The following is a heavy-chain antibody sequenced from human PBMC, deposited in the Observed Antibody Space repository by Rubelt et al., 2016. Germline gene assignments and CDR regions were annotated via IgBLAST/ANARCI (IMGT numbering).Heavy chain of an antibody. Sequence: QITLKASGPTLVKPTQTLTLTCTFSGFSLTTSGVGVGWIRQPPGKALEWLALIYLDDDKRYSPALKNRLTITKDNSTHQVVLTMTNADPVDTATDDWEHRNQGNYAAWWGQGTLVTGS. V-gene: IGHV2-5*02. CDR3: EHRNQGNYAAW. D-gene: IGHD1-7*01. J-gene: IGHJ4*02. CDR1: GFSLTTSGVG. CDR2: IYLDDDK.